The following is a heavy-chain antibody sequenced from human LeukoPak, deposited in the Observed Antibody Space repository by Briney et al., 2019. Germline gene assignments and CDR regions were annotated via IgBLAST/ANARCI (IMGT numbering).Heavy chain of an antibody. CDR2: INPSGGST. Sequence: ASVKVSCKASGYTFTSYYMHWVRQAPGQGLEWMGIINPSGGSTSYAQKFQGRATMTRDTSTSTAYMELSSLRSEDTAVYYCARAYLRAFDIWGQGTMVTVSS. V-gene: IGHV1-46*01. CDR3: ARAYLRAFDI. CDR1: GYTFTSYY. D-gene: IGHD2-2*02. J-gene: IGHJ3*02.